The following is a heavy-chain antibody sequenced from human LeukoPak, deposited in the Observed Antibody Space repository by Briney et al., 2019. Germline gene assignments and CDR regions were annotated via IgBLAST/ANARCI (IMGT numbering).Heavy chain of an antibody. CDR1: GYTFTGYH. D-gene: IGHD3-3*01. J-gene: IGHJ5*02. CDR3: ARGGYDFWSGYYANWFDP. V-gene: IGHV1-2*02. CDR2: INPNSGGT. Sequence: ASVKVSCKASGYTFTGYHMHWVRQAPGQGLEWMGWINPNSGGTNYAQKFQGRVTMTRDTSISTAYMELSRLRSDDTAVYYCARGGYDFWSGYYANWFDPWGQGTLVTVSS.